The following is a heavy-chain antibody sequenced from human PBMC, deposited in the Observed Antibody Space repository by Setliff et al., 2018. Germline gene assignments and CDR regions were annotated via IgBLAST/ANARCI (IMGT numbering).Heavy chain of an antibody. J-gene: IGHJ4*02. CDR1: GYSISSGYI. CDR2: IGHTGSI. Sequence: NTSETLSLTCTVSGYSISSGYIWGWIRQPPGKGLEWVGNIGHTGSINYNPSLKSRLTISRDTSKNQVSLKLNSVTATDTAVYYCARDLGHGGDSDYWGQGIQVTVSS. V-gene: IGHV4-38-2*02. CDR3: ARDLGHGGDSDY. D-gene: IGHD2-21*02.